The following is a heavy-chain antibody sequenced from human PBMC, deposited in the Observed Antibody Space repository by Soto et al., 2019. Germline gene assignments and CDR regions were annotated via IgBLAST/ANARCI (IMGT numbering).Heavy chain of an antibody. V-gene: IGHV1-8*01. J-gene: IGHJ6*02. Sequence: ASVKVSCKASGYTFTSYDMNWVRQATGQGLEWMGWMNPNSGNTGYAQKFQGRVTMTRNTSISTAYMELSSLRSEDTAVYYCATYYDFWSGFYGMDVWGQATTVTVSS. D-gene: IGHD3-3*01. CDR2: MNPNSGNT. CDR1: GYTFTSYD. CDR3: ATYYDFWSGFYGMDV.